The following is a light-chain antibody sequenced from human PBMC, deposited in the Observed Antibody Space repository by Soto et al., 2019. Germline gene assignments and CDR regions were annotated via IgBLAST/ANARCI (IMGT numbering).Light chain of an antibody. CDR1: QGIKSY. CDR3: QQYNDWPRT. J-gene: IGKJ1*01. V-gene: IGKV3D-15*01. Sequence: IVMTQSPATLSVSPGERATIYCRASQGIKSYLAWFQQKPGQAPRLLIYGASTRATDIPARFSGSGSGTEFTLSISSLQSEDFAVYYCQQYNDWPRTFGQGTKVDIK. CDR2: GAS.